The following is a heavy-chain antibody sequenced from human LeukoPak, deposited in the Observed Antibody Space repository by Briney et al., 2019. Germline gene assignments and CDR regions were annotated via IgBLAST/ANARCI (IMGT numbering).Heavy chain of an antibody. V-gene: IGHV1-2*02. CDR3: ARDPPRGWYYDYVWGSYPRYYFDY. Sequence: ASVKVSCKASGYTFTGYYMHWVRQAPGQGLEWMGWINPNSGGTNYAQKSQGRVTMTRDTSISTAYMELSRLRSDDTAVYYCARDPPRGWYYDYVWGSYPRYYFDYWGQGTLVTVSS. D-gene: IGHD3-16*02. J-gene: IGHJ4*02. CDR1: GYTFTGYY. CDR2: INPNSGGT.